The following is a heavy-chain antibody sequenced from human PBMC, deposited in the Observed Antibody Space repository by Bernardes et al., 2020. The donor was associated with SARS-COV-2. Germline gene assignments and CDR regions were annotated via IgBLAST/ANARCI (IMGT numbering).Heavy chain of an antibody. CDR1: GFRVSSYW. Sequence: GQHVKGSGQGSGFRVSSYWSGWVGNKPGKGLEWMGIIYPSDSNTIYSPSFEGQVTISADKSISTAYLQWSSLKASDTAMYYCARRYGSGNYHNHRNAFDIWGQGIMVTVSS. J-gene: IGHJ3*02. CDR3: ARRYGSGNYHNHRNAFDI. V-gene: IGHV5-51*01. CDR2: IYPSDSNT. D-gene: IGHD3-10*01.